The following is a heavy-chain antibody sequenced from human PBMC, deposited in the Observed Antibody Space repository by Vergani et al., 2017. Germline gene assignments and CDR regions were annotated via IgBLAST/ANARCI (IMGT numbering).Heavy chain of an antibody. Sequence: QVQLVESGGGVVQPGRSLRLSCAASGFTFSSYAMHWVRQAPGKGLEWVAVISYDGSNKYYADSVKGRFTISRYNSKNTLYLQMNSLRAEDTAVYYCARDRFYYYYYMDVWGKGTTVTVSS. J-gene: IGHJ6*03. CDR1: GFTFSSYA. CDR2: ISYDGSNK. CDR3: ARDRFYYYYYMDV. V-gene: IGHV3-30*01.